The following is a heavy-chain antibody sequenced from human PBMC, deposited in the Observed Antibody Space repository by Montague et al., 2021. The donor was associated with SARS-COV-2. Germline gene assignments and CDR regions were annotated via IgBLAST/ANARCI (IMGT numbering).Heavy chain of an antibody. CDR2: FYYSGST. CDR3: ARDLGRTGYYYGLDV. D-gene: IGHD3/OR15-3a*01. CDR1: GGSLSSGGYY. Sequence: TLSLTCTVSGGSLSSGGYYWSWIRQLPGKGLEWLGYFYYSGSTYYNPSLKSRVFISADMSKNQFFLNLTSVAAADAAVYYCARDLGRTGYYYGLDVWGQGTTATVSS. V-gene: IGHV4-31*03. J-gene: IGHJ6*02.